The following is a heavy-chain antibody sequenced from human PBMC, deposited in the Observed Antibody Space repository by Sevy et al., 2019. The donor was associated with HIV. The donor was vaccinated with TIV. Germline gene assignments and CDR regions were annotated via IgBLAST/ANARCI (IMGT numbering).Heavy chain of an antibody. J-gene: IGHJ6*02. Sequence: GGSLRLSCAASGFPFNDHAMHWVRQVPGKGLEWVSGISWNSRSIGYEVSVKGRFTISRDNARHFVYLEMNSLRPEDTAFYYCAKDINRGCDGVNCYSYYYYFYGLDVWGQGTTVTVSS. CDR3: AKDINRGCDGVNCYSYYYYFYGLDV. V-gene: IGHV3-9*01. CDR1: GFPFNDHA. CDR2: ISWNSRSI. D-gene: IGHD2-21*01.